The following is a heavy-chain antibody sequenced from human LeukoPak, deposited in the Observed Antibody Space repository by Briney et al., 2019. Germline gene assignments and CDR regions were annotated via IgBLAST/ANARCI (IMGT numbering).Heavy chain of an antibody. CDR3: AKDILTSGYYYGSGSYLRYGDHFDY. D-gene: IGHD3-10*01. CDR2: ISGSGGST. V-gene: IGHV3-23*01. Sequence: GGSLRLSCAASGFTFSSYAMSWVRQAPGKGLEWVSAISGSGGSTYYADSVKGRFTISRDNSKNTLYLQMNSLRAEDTAVYYCAKDILTSGYYYGSGSYLRYGDHFDYWGQGTLVTVSS. J-gene: IGHJ4*02. CDR1: GFTFSSYA.